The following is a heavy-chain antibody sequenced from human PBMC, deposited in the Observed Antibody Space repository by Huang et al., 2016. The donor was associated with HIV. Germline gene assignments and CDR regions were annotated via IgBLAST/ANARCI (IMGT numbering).Heavy chain of an antibody. CDR3: ARLPTPSYYDTWSISPVEEDFFYFNLDL. D-gene: IGHD3-16*01. CDR2: IKPGGAS. J-gene: IGHJ6*02. CDR1: GASFSTYF. V-gene: IGHV4-34*02. Sequence: QVRLEQWGEGSLKPSETLSLTCAVYGASFSTYFWSWVRKSPDKRLHWIGEIKPGGASNDNPAFKGRVVMSGDPPNNHFSLTLRARSAADAAIYYCARLPTPSYYDTWSISPVEEDFFYFNLDLWGRGTPVTVS.